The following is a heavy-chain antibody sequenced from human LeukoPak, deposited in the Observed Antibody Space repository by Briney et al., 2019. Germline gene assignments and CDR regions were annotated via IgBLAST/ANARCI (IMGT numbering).Heavy chain of an antibody. V-gene: IGHV3-23*01. D-gene: IGHD3-10*01. CDR1: GFTFSSYA. CDR3: ARDPGLPPSYYFDY. Sequence: GGSLRLSCAASGFTFSSYAMSWVRQAPGKGLEWVSAISGSGGSTYYADSVKGRFTISRDNSKNTLYLQMNSLRAEDTAVYYCARDPGLPPSYYFDYWGQGTLVTVSS. CDR2: ISGSGGST. J-gene: IGHJ4*02.